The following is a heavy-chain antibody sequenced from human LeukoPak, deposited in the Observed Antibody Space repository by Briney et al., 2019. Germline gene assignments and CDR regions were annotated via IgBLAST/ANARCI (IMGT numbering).Heavy chain of an antibody. CDR1: GFSVSTSGMC. Sequence: ESGPTLVKPTQTLTLTCTFSGFSVSTSGMCVSWIRQPPGKALEWLARIDWDDDKYYSTSLKTRLTISKDTSKNQVVLTMTNMDPVDTATYYCARMITLSNGRYSSKTLDYWGQGTLVTVSS. CDR3: ARMITLSNGRYSSKTLDY. CDR2: IDWDDDK. V-gene: IGHV2-70*11. D-gene: IGHD1-26*01. J-gene: IGHJ4*02.